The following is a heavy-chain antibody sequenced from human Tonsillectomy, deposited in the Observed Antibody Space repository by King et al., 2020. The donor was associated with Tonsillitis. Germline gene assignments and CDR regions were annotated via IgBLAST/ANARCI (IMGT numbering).Heavy chain of an antibody. J-gene: IGHJ4*02. V-gene: IGHV3-23*04. Sequence: VQLVESGGNLIQPGGALRLSCAASGFTFSSYVMSWVRQGPGKGLQWVSGISGSGSRTNYADSVKGRFTTSRDNSKNTLYLQMNSLRAEDTALYYCAKGDYSGSSGYELFDYWGQGTLVTVSS. CDR1: GFTFSSYV. CDR3: AKGDYSGSSGYELFDY. D-gene: IGHD3-22*01. CDR2: ISGSGSRT.